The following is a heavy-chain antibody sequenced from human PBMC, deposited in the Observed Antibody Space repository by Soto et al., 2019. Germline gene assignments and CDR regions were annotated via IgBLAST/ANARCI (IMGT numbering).Heavy chain of an antibody. Sequence: SETLSLTCTVSGGSISGFYWSWIRQPPKKGLEWIGYIYYSGSTNYNPSLKSRVTISVDPSKNQFSLKLSSVTAADTAVYYCARHNPYHDSSGYYENPFDYWGQGTLVTVPS. CDR2: IYYSGST. CDR1: GGSISGFY. J-gene: IGHJ4*02. D-gene: IGHD3-22*01. V-gene: IGHV4-59*08. CDR3: ARHNPYHDSSGYYENPFDY.